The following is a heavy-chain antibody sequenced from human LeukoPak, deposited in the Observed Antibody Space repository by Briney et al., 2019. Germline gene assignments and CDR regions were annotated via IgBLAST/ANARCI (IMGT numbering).Heavy chain of an antibody. CDR1: GFTFSSYA. CDR3: ARDRYSSAQFDY. V-gene: IGHV3-23*01. Sequence: GGSLRLSCAASGFTFSSYAMSWVRQAPGKGLEWVSAISGSGGSTYYADSVKGRFTISRDNAKNSLYLQMNSLRAEDTAVYYCARDRYSSAQFDYWGQGTLVTVSS. J-gene: IGHJ4*02. CDR2: ISGSGGST. D-gene: IGHD6-19*01.